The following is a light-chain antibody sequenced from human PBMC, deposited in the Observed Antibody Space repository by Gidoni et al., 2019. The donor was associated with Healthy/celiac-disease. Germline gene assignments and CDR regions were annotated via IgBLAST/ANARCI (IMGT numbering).Light chain of an antibody. CDR2: AAS. CDR1: KSISSY. Sequence: DIQMSQSPSSLSASVGDRVTITCRASKSISSYLNWYQQKPGKAPKLLIYAASSLQSGVPSRFSGSGAGTDFTLTISSLQPADFATYYCQQRYSTPPTFGQGTKLEIK. V-gene: IGKV1-39*01. J-gene: IGKJ2*01. CDR3: QQRYSTPPT.